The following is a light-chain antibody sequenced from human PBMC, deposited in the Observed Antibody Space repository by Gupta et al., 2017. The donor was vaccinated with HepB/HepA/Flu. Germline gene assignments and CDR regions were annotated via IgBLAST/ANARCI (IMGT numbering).Light chain of an antibody. V-gene: IGKV3-20*01. J-gene: IGKJ1*01. CDR2: GAS. CDR3: QNDNRSHGA. Sequence: EIVLTQSPGTLSLSPGERATLSCRASQSVTSSYLAWYQQKPGQAPRLLIYGASSRATGIPDRFSGSGSGTDFTLTISRLEPEDFAVYYCQNDNRSHGAFGQGTKVEIK. CDR1: QSVTSSY.